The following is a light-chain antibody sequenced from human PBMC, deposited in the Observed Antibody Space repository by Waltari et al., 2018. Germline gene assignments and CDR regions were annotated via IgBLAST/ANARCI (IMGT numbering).Light chain of an antibody. J-gene: IGKJ4*01. CDR3: QQSYSSPLT. CDR2: AAS. V-gene: IGKV1-39*01. CDR1: QSIISY. Sequence: DIQMTQSPSSLSASVGDRVTITCRASQSIISYLNWYQQKPGKAPKLLIYAASNLESGVPSRFSGSGSGTDFTLTITSLQPEDFATYYCQQSYSSPLTFGGGTKVEIK.